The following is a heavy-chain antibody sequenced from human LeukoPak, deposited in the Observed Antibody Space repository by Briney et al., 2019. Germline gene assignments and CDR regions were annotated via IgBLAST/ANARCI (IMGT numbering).Heavy chain of an antibody. Sequence: PGGFLRLSCAASGFTFSSYTMNWVRQAPGKGLEWVSSISSSGSYIYYADSMKGRFTISRDNAKNSLFLQMNSLRAEDTAVYYCARLAQQLAGYDYYYYMDVWGKGTTVTVSS. J-gene: IGHJ6*03. CDR2: ISSSGSYI. CDR3: ARLAQQLAGYDYYYYMDV. D-gene: IGHD6-13*01. CDR1: GFTFSSYT. V-gene: IGHV3-21*01.